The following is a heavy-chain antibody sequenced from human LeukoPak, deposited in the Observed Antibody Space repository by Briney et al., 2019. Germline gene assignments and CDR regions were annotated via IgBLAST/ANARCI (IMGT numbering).Heavy chain of an antibody. Sequence: GESLRLSCAASGFTFSTYAMGWVRRAPGKGLEWVSSIKGGGGDPFYADSVKGRFTISRDNSKNTLFLQLNSLRAEDTAVYYCAKGGHDFNPFYWWGQGTLVTVSS. CDR2: IKGGGGDP. CDR1: GFTFSTYA. D-gene: IGHD2-15*01. V-gene: IGHV3-23*01. CDR3: AKGGHDFNPFYW. J-gene: IGHJ4*02.